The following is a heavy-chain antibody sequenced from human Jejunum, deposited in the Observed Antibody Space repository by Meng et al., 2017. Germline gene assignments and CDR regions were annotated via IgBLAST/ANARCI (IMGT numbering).Heavy chain of an antibody. CDR2: INDSGST. CDR1: GGSISDYY. CDR3: ARGNDYSNYGADF. D-gene: IGHD4-11*01. V-gene: IGHV4-34*01. Sequence: QVKLLQWGSGLLKPSETLSLTCAVYGGSISDYYWTWIRQPPGKGLEWIGEINDSGSTNYNPSLKSRVTISVDTSKSQFYLRVSSVTVADTAVYYCARGNDYSNYGADFWGQGTLVTVSS. J-gene: IGHJ4*02.